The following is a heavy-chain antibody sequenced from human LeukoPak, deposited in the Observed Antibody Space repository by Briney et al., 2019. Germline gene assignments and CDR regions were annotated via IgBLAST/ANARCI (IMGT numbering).Heavy chain of an antibody. D-gene: IGHD5-24*01. Sequence: PSQTLSLTCTVSGGSISSGGYYWSWIRQHPGKGLEWIGYIYYSGSTYYNPSLKSRVTIPVDTSKNQFSLKLSSVTAADTAVYYCARTNGYPDAFDIWGQGTMVTVSS. CDR3: ARTNGYPDAFDI. J-gene: IGHJ3*02. CDR1: GGSISSGGYY. V-gene: IGHV4-31*03. CDR2: IYYSGST.